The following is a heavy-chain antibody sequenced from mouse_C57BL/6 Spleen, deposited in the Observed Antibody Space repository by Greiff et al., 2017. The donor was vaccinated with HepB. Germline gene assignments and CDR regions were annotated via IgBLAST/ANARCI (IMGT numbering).Heavy chain of an antibody. V-gene: IGHV1-64*01. Sequence: QVQLQQPGAELVKPGASVKLSCKASGYTFTSYWMHGVKQRPGQGLEWIVMIHPNSGSTNYNEKFKSKATLTVDKSSSTAYMQLSSLTSEDSAVYYCASRGGNYYGSRNLDYWGQGTTLTVSS. CDR2: IHPNSGST. CDR1: GYTFTSYW. J-gene: IGHJ2*01. CDR3: ASRGGNYYGSRNLDY. D-gene: IGHD1-1*01.